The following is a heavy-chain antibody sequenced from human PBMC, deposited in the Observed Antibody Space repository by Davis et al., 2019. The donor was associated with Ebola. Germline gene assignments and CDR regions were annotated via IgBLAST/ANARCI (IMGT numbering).Heavy chain of an antibody. J-gene: IGHJ5*02. D-gene: IGHD6-13*01. CDR3: LDHVAAAGGGEGWFDP. CDR1: GYTFTNYY. V-gene: IGHV1-46*01. Sequence: ASVKVSCKASGYTFTNYYMHWVRQAPGQGLEWMGMINPNDGRTIYAQKFQGRVTVTRDTSTTTVYMDLSSLRSDDTAVDYCLDHVAAAGGGEGWFDPWGQGTLVTVSS. CDR2: INPNDGRT.